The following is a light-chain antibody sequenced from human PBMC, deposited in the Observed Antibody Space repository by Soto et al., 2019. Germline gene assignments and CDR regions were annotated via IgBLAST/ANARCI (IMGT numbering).Light chain of an antibody. CDR1: QSISSW. CDR3: QEYNTDSSYP. V-gene: IGKV1-5*01. J-gene: IGKJ2*01. CDR2: DAS. Sequence: DIQLTQSPSTLSASVGDRVTITCRASQSISSWWAWYQQKPGKAPKLLIYDASTLESGVPSRFSGSRYGSDVTLTLSSLQPDDLATYYCQEYNTDSSYPFGKGTKVEIK.